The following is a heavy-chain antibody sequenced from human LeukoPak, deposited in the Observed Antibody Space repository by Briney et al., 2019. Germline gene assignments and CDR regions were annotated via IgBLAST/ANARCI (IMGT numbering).Heavy chain of an antibody. J-gene: IGHJ4*02. D-gene: IGHD2-15*01. CDR3: ARDKVVAAKASDY. V-gene: IGHV3-21*01. CDR2: ISSSSSYI. Sequence: PGGSLRLSCAASGFTFSSYSMNWVRQAPGKGLEWVSSISSSSSYIYYADSVKGRFTISRDNAKNSLYLRMNSLRAEDTAVYYCARDKVVAAKASDYWGQGTLVTVSS. CDR1: GFTFSSYS.